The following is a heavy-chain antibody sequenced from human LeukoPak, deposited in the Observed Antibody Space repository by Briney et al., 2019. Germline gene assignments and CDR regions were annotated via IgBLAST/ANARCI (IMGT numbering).Heavy chain of an antibody. CDR1: GFIFSTYE. J-gene: IGHJ6*03. Sequence: GGSLRLSCAASGFIFSTYEMNWVRQAPGKGLEWLSYISYNGRSIFYADSVKGRFTIPRDNAKNSLYLQMNSLRAEDTAVYYCAKVSGAYDFWSGYSYYYYYYYMDVWGKGTTVTVSS. V-gene: IGHV3-48*03. D-gene: IGHD3-3*01. CDR2: ISYNGRSI. CDR3: AKVSGAYDFWSGYSYYYYYYYMDV.